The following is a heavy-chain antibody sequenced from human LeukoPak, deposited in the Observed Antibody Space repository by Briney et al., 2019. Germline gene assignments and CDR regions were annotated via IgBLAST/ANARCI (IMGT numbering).Heavy chain of an antibody. Sequence: GGSLRLSCAASGFTFSNHGMNWVRQAPGKGLEWVSGISPSGDIKYYADSVKGRFTISRDNSKNTVYLQVDSLRSEDTAVYFCATSRITMIGDYMDFWGRGTAVTVSS. CDR2: ISPSGDIK. CDR1: GFTFSNHG. D-gene: IGHD3-22*01. J-gene: IGHJ6*03. V-gene: IGHV3-23*01. CDR3: ATSRITMIGDYMDF.